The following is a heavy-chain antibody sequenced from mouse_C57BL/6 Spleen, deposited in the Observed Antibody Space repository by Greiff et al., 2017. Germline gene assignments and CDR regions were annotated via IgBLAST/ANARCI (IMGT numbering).Heavy chain of an antibody. CDR2: IYPGDGDT. Sequence: QVQLQQSGAELVKPGASVKISCKASGYAFSSYWMNWVKQRPGKGLEWIGQIYPGDGDTNYNGKFKGKATLTADKSSSTAYMQLSSLTSEDSAVYFCATNDYDDVAWFAYWGQGTLVTVSA. V-gene: IGHV1-80*01. J-gene: IGHJ3*01. CDR3: ATNDYDDVAWFAY. D-gene: IGHD2-4*01. CDR1: GYAFSSYW.